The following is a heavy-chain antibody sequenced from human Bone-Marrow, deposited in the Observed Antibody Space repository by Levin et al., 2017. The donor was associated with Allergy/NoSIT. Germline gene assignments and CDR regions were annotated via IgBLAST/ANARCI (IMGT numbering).Heavy chain of an antibody. CDR3: AREGPSTDAFDI. V-gene: IGHV3-74*01. Sequence: GGSLRLSCAASGFTFSSYWMHWVRQAPGKGLVWVSRINSDGSSTSYADSVKGRFTISRDNAKNTLYLQMNSLRAEDTAVYYCAREGPSTDAFDIWGQGTMVTVSS. CDR1: GFTFSSYW. CDR2: INSDGSST. J-gene: IGHJ3*02. D-gene: IGHD2-2*01.